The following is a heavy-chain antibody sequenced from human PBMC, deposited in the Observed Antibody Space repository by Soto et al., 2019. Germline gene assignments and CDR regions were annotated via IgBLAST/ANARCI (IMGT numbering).Heavy chain of an antibody. CDR2: TSAYNGNT. CDR1: GYTFTNFG. V-gene: IGHV1-18*01. CDR3: ARGGPPIDY. D-gene: IGHD3-16*01. Sequence: QVKLVQSGAEVKKPGASVKVSCKTSGYTFTNFGLSCVRQAPGQGLEWMGWTSAYNGNTNYAQSFQGRVTMTTDTSTSTAYMELRSLRSDDTAVYYCARGGPPIDYWGQGTLVTVSS. J-gene: IGHJ4*02.